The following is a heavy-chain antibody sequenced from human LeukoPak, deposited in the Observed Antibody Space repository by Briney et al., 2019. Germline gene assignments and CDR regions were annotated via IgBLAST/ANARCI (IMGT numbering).Heavy chain of an antibody. CDR3: ARGEMATMAY. Sequence: GASVKVSCKASGGTFSSYAISWVRQAPGQGLEWMGGIIPIFGTANYAQKFQGRVTITTDESTSTAYMELSSLRSEDTAVYCCARGEMATMAYWGQGTLVTVSS. V-gene: IGHV1-69*05. D-gene: IGHD5-24*01. CDR2: IIPIFGTA. CDR1: GGTFSSYA. J-gene: IGHJ4*02.